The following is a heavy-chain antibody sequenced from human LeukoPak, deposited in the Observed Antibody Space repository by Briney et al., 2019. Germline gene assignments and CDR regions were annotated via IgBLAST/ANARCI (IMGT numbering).Heavy chain of an antibody. CDR2: ITTRGGST. J-gene: IGHJ4*01. CDR3: ARGRAGNYYNHNDY. CDR1: VFTFSSCA. D-gene: IGHD3-10*01. V-gene: IGHV3-23*01. Sequence: PGVSVRLFCAACVFTFSSCAMRGVRQARGEGLEWGSSITTRGGSTYYADAVKGRFTISRDNDKNTLYLQMNSLRAEDTAVYYCARGRAGNYYNHNDYWGQGTLVTVSS.